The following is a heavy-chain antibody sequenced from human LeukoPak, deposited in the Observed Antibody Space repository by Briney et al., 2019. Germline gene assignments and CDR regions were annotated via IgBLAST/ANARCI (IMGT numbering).Heavy chain of an antibody. J-gene: IGHJ4*02. Sequence: SETLSLTCTVSGDSISSGDYYWSWIRQPAGKGLEWIGRISSSGSTNYNPSLKSRVTISVDKSKNQFSLKLSSVTAADTAVYYCATYSGSYPPYWGQGTLVTVSS. CDR1: GDSISSGDYY. CDR3: ATYSGSYPPY. CDR2: ISSSGST. D-gene: IGHD1-26*01. V-gene: IGHV4-61*02.